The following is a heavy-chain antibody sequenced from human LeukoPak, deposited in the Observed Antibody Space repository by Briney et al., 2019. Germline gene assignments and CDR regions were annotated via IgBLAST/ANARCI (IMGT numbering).Heavy chain of an antibody. D-gene: IGHD6-13*01. V-gene: IGHV3-21*01. Sequence: GGSLRLSCAASGFTLSSYSMNWVRQAPGKGLEWVSSISSSSSYIYYADSVKGRFTISRDNAKNSLYLQMNSLRAEDTAVYYCARSSSPNWFDPWGQGTLVTVSS. CDR3: ARSSSPNWFDP. J-gene: IGHJ5*02. CDR1: GFTLSSYS. CDR2: ISSSSSYI.